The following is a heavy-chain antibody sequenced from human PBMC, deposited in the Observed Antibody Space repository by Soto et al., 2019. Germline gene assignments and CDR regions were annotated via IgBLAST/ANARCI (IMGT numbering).Heavy chain of an antibody. CDR2: ISGYNGQT. V-gene: IGHV1-18*01. CDR3: ARDGRKQPRVEGLNAMDV. Sequence: QIKLVQSGPEVTKPGASVKVSCQGTGYTFSAYGVSWVRQAPGQGLEWMGWISGYNGQTNYAQKFRGRVTFTTDTSTSTAYMEVRSLRSDDTAVYYCARDGRKQPRVEGLNAMDVWGQGTTVTVSS. J-gene: IGHJ6*02. CDR1: GYTFSAYG. D-gene: IGHD1-26*01.